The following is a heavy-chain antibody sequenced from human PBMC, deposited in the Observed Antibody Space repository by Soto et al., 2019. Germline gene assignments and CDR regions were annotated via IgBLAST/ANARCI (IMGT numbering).Heavy chain of an antibody. V-gene: IGHV4-39*01. Sequence: PSETLSLTCTVSGGSISSSSYYWGWIRQPPGKGLEWIGSIYYSGSTYYNPSLKSRVTISVDTSKNQFSLKLSSVTAADTAVYYCVTFGVVKDYWGQGTLVTVSS. CDR2: IYYSGST. CDR3: VTFGVVKDY. D-gene: IGHD3-3*01. J-gene: IGHJ4*02. CDR1: GGSISSSSYY.